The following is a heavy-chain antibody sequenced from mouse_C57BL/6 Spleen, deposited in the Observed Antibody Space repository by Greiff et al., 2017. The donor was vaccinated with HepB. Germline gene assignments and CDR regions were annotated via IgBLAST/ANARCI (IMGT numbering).Heavy chain of an antibody. D-gene: IGHD1-1*01. V-gene: IGHV3-8*01. Sequence: VQLKQSGPGLAKPSQPLSLTCSVTGYSITSDYWNWIRKFPGNKLEYMGYISYSGSTYYHPSLKSRISITRDTSKTQYYLQLNSVTTEDTATYYWARLRGTVVAPVDYWGQGTTLTGSS. CDR1: GYSITSDY. J-gene: IGHJ2*01. CDR3: ARLRGTVVAPVDY. CDR2: ISYSGST.